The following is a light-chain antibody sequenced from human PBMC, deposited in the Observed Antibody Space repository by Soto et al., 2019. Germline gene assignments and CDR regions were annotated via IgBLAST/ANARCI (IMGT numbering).Light chain of an antibody. V-gene: IGKV3-11*01. Sequence: EIVLTHSPATLSLSPCERATLSFSASQSVSSYLAWYQQKPGQAPRLLIYDASNRATGIPARFSGSGSGTDFTLTISSLEPEDFAVYYCQQRSNWPRITFGQGTRLEIK. CDR1: QSVSSY. J-gene: IGKJ5*01. CDR2: DAS. CDR3: QQRSNWPRIT.